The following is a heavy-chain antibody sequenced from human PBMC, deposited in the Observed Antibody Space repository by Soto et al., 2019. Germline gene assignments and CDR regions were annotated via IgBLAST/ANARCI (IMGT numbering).Heavy chain of an antibody. Sequence: SETLSLTCTVSGSSISSSNYYWGWIRQPPGKGLEWIGTIYYSGSTYYNPSLKSRVTISVDTSKNQFSLKLSSVTAADTAVYYCARQEDSYYYTMDVWGQGTTVTVSS. D-gene: IGHD2-15*01. CDR2: IYYSGST. CDR1: GSSISSSNYY. J-gene: IGHJ6*02. V-gene: IGHV4-39*01. CDR3: ARQEDSYYYTMDV.